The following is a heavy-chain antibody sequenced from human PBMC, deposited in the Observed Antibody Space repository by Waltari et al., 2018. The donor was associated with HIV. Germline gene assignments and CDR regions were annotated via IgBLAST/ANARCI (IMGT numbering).Heavy chain of an antibody. CDR1: GGSISSSSYY. CDR2: IYYSGST. Sequence: QLQLQESGPGLVKPSETLSLTCTVSGGSISSSSYYWGWIRQPPGKGLEWIGSIYYSGSTYYNPSPKSRVTISVDTSKNQFSLKLSSVTAADTAVYYCARDLLTLYYFDYWGQGTLVTVSS. D-gene: IGHD3-16*01. CDR3: ARDLLTLYYFDY. V-gene: IGHV4-39*07. J-gene: IGHJ4*02.